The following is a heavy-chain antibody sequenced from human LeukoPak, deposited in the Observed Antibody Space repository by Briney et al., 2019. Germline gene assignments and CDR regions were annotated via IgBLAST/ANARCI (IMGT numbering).Heavy chain of an antibody. V-gene: IGHV4-61*02. Sequence: PSQTLSLTCTVSGGSISSGSYYWSWIRQPAGKGLEWIGRIYTSGSTNYNPSLKSRVTISVDTSKNQFSLKLSSVTAADTAVYYCATAQGGNYDFWSGYSAVDVWGKGTTVTVSS. J-gene: IGHJ6*04. CDR2: IYTSGST. D-gene: IGHD3-3*01. CDR3: ATAQGGNYDFWSGYSAVDV. CDR1: GGSISSGSYY.